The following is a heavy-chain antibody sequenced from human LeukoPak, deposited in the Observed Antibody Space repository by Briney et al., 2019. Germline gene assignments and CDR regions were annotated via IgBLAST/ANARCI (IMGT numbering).Heavy chain of an antibody. J-gene: IGHJ3*02. D-gene: IGHD1-14*01. CDR2: VIRDGSFT. Sequence: GGSLRLSCAASGFTFRSYWMHWVRQAPGKGLEWVSRVIRDGSFTNYADSVKGRFTISRDNAKNTLYLQMSSLRAEDTAVYFCAKDPLRRGVLYAFDIWGQGTMVTVSS. CDR3: AKDPLRRGVLYAFDI. V-gene: IGHV3-74*01. CDR1: GFTFRSYW.